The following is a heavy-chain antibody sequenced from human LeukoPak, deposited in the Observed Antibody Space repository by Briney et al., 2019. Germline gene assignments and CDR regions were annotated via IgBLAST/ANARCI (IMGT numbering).Heavy chain of an antibody. CDR2: ISASGGST. CDR3: AKDSYGDYIFDY. CDR1: GFTFSNYA. D-gene: IGHD4-17*01. Sequence: PGGSLRLSCRASGFTFSNYAMSWVRQAPGKGLEWVSGISASGGSTHYADSVKGRFTISRDNSKNTLYVQMNSLRAEDTAVYYCAKDSYGDYIFDYWGQGTLVTVSS. V-gene: IGHV3-23*01. J-gene: IGHJ4*02.